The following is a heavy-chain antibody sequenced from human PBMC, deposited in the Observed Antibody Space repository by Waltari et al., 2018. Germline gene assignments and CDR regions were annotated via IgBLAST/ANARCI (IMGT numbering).Heavy chain of an antibody. V-gene: IGHV3-33*01. Sequence: QEKLVESGGGVVQSGRSLKLSCEASGFSFTNYGMHWVRQAPGKGLEWLAIILYDGRKKYYADSVKGRFDISRDNSRNTLYLQMDSLRAEDTAVYFCARDQYGESFYYAMNVWGQGTAVTVSS. CDR2: ILYDGRKK. J-gene: IGHJ6*02. CDR3: ARDQYGESFYYAMNV. D-gene: IGHD1-26*01. CDR1: GFSFTNYG.